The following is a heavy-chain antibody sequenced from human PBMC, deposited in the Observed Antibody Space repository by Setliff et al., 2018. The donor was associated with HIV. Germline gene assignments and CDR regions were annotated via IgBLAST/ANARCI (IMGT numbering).Heavy chain of an antibody. J-gene: IGHJ3*02. Sequence: GASVKVSCKASGYTFTSYGISWVRQAPGQGLEWMGWISAYNGNTNYAQKLQGRVTMTTDTSTSTAYMELRSLRSDDTAVYYCARERAPHRDDVWGPPGPDAFDIWGQGTMVTVSS. CDR3: ARERAPHRDDVWGPPGPDAFDI. CDR1: GYTFTSYG. V-gene: IGHV1-18*01. D-gene: IGHD3-16*01. CDR2: ISAYNGNT.